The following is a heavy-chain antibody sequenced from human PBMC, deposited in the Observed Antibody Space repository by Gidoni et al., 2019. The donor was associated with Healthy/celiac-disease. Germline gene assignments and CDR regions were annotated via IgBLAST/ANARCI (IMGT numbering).Heavy chain of an antibody. CDR1: GFTFSSYG. J-gene: IGHJ4*02. CDR3: ARDGAIAAALDY. D-gene: IGHD6-13*01. CDR2: IWYDGSNK. V-gene: IGHV3-33*01. Sequence: QVQPVESGGGVVQPGRSLRLSCAASGFTFSSYGMHWVRQAPGKGLEWVAVIWYDGSNKYYADSVKGRFTISRDNSKNTLYLQMNSLRAEDTAVYYCARDGAIAAALDYWGQGTLVTVSS.